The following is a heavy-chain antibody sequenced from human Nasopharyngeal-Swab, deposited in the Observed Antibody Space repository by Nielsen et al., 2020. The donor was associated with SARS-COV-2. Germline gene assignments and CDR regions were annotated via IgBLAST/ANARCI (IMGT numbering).Heavy chain of an antibody. D-gene: IGHD3-10*01. CDR3: ARGGRGLLGY. CDR2: INHSGST. V-gene: IGHV4-38-2*02. J-gene: IGHJ4*02. Sequence: SETLSLTCTVSGYSISSGYYWSWIRQPPGKGLEWIGEINHSGSTNYNPSLKSRVTISVDTSKNQFSLKLSSVTAADTAVYYCARGGRGLLGYWGQGTLVTVSS. CDR1: GYSISSGYY.